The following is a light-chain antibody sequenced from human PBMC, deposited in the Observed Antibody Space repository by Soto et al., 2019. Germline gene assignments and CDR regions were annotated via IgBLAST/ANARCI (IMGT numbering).Light chain of an antibody. Sequence: QYALTQPASVSVSPGQSITISCAGTSSDVGSYNLVSWYQQYPGKAPKLMIYEGSKRPSGISNRFSGSKSDNTASLTISGLQAEDEADYYCCSYACSSTPFVFGTGTKLTVL. CDR1: SSDVGSYNL. CDR2: EGS. V-gene: IGLV2-23*01. CDR3: CSYACSSTPFV. J-gene: IGLJ1*01.